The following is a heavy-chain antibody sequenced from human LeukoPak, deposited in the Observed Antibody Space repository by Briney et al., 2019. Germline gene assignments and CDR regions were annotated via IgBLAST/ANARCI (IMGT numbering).Heavy chain of an antibody. CDR2: INPNSGGR. Sequence: ASVKVSCKASGYTFTVYYMHWVRQAPGQGLEWMGWINPNSGGRNYAQKFQGRVTMTRDTSISTAYMELSRLRSDDTAVYYCARDRMAAAHFDYWGQGTLVTVSS. D-gene: IGHD6-13*01. J-gene: IGHJ4*02. CDR3: ARDRMAAAHFDY. CDR1: GYTFTVYY. V-gene: IGHV1-2*02.